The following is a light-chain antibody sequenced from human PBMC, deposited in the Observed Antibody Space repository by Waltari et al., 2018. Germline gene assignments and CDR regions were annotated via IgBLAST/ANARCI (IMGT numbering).Light chain of an antibody. Sequence: QSILTQPTSVSGAPGQRVTISCTGSSSNIGAGHDVHWYQAFPGTAPKLLIYGNNHRPSGVPDRFSGSKSGSSASLAINGLQAEDEADYYCQSFDSNVRGGVVFGGGTKLTVL. CDR1: SSNIGAGHD. V-gene: IGLV1-40*01. J-gene: IGLJ3*02. CDR3: QSFDSNVRGGVV. CDR2: GNN.